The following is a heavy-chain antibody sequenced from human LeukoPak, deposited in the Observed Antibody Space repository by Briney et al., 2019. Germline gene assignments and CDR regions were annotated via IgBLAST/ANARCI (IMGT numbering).Heavy chain of an antibody. D-gene: IGHD2-2*01. CDR3: AREGYCSSTSCYVYFDY. V-gene: IGHV1-69*13. Sequence: SVKVSCKASGGTFSSYAISWVRQAPGQGLEWMGGIIPIFGTANYAQKFQGRVTITADESTSTAYMELSSLRSEDTAVYYCAREGYCSSTSCYVYFDYWGQGTLVTVSP. CDR1: GGTFSSYA. CDR2: IIPIFGTA. J-gene: IGHJ4*02.